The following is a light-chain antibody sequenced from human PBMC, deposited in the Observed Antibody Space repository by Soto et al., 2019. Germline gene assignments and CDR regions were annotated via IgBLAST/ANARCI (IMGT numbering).Light chain of an antibody. V-gene: IGKV3-15*01. CDR3: QQYSDWPPWT. CDR2: GAS. CDR1: QSVSSN. J-gene: IGKJ1*01. Sequence: EIVMTQSPATLSVSPGERATLSCRASQSVSSNLAWYQQKPGQAPRLLIYGASTRATGIAARFSGSGSATEFTLTISSLQSEDFAVYYCQQYSDWPPWTFGQGTKVEIK.